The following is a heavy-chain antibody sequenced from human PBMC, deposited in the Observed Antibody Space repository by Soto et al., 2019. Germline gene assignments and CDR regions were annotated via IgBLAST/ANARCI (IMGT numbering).Heavy chain of an antibody. CDR1: GYSFTDYH. CDR2: INPKSGGT. Sequence: ASVKVSCKASGYSFTDYHIHWVRQAPGQGLEWLGRINPKSGGTITAQRFQGWVTMTTDTSISTASMELTRLTSDDTAIYYCARGDSTDCSKGVCSFFYNHDMDVGGQGTTVTVSS. D-gene: IGHD2-8*01. J-gene: IGHJ6*02. V-gene: IGHV1-2*04. CDR3: ARGDSTDCSKGVCSFFYNHDMDV.